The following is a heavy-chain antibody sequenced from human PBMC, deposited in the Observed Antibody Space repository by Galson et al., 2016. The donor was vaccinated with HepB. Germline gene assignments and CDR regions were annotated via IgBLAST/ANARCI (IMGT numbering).Heavy chain of an antibody. J-gene: IGHJ4*02. D-gene: IGHD3-22*01. CDR1: GITFSGYR. CDR3: ARDWARNYDSSGFVTTEDY. Sequence: SLRLSCAASGITFSGYRMNWVRQAPGKGLEWVSSISGSSTYIYYADSVKGRFTISRDNTKNSLYLQMNSLRAEDTAVYYCARDWARNYDSSGFVTTEDYWGQGILVTVSS. V-gene: IGHV3-21*01. CDR2: ISGSSTYI.